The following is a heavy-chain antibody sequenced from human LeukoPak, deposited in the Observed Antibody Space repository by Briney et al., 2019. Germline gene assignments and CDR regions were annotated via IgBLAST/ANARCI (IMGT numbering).Heavy chain of an antibody. CDR2: IAYGGTYK. J-gene: IGHJ6*02. Sequence: PGGPLRLSCAASGFTFSDYAMHWVRQAPGKGLEWVAVIAYGGTYKHHADSLKGRFTISRDNSRDTLYLQINSLRPEDTALYYCARNKAITAFFGMDVWGQGTTVIVSS. V-gene: IGHV3-30*03. CDR3: ARNKAITAFFGMDV. CDR1: GFTFSDYA. D-gene: IGHD2/OR15-2a*01.